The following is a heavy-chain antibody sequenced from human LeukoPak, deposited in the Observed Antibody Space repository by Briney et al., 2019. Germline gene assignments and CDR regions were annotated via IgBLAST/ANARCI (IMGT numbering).Heavy chain of an antibody. CDR1: GFTFRDYF. J-gene: IGHJ3*02. CDR3: ARATYDSSAVDAFDI. D-gene: IGHD3-22*01. V-gene: IGHV3-11*01. Sequence: PGGSLRLSCAASGFTFRDYFMSWIRQAPGKGLEWVAYTNTAGNTIYYADSMKGRFTISRDNAKNPLYLQMNTLRAEDTAVYYCARATYDSSAVDAFDIWGQGTMVTVSP. CDR2: TNTAGNTI.